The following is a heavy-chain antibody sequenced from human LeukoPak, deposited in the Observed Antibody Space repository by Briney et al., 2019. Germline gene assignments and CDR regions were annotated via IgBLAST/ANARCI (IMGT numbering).Heavy chain of an antibody. CDR1: GGSISSSSYY. CDR2: IYYSGST. Sequence: SETLSLTCTVSGGSISSSSYYWGWIRQPPGKGLEWIGSIYYSGSTYYNPSLKSRVTISVDTSKNQFSLKLSSVTAEDTAVYYRAREVDYYASGSYIPYYYYYYMDVWGKGTTVTVSS. CDR3: AREVDYYASGSYIPYYYYYYMDV. V-gene: IGHV4-39*07. D-gene: IGHD3-10*01. J-gene: IGHJ6*03.